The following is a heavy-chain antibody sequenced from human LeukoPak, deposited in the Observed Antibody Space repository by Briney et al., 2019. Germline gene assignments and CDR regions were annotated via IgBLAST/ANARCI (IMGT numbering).Heavy chain of an antibody. CDR3: ASGTSMGVYYPPSFDY. J-gene: IGHJ4*02. CDR2: ISYDGSNK. CDR1: GFTFSSYA. D-gene: IGHD3-22*01. V-gene: IGHV3-30-3*01. Sequence: PGGSLRLSCAASGFTFSSYAMHWVRQAPGKGLEWVAVISYDGSNKYYADSVKGRFTISRDNSKNTLYLQMNSLRAEDTAVYYCASGTSMGVYYPPSFDYWGQGTLVTVSS.